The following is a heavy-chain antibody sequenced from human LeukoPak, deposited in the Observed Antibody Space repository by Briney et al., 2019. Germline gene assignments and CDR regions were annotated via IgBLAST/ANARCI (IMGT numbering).Heavy chain of an antibody. D-gene: IGHD2-2*02. V-gene: IGHV4-59*08. CDR3: ARRLCSSLTCNIGPSGNWLDP. Sequence: SGTLSLTCTVSGGSMSNYWWNWIRQPPGKGLEWIGYIYYDGSTYYNPALNSRVTISIDTSKNQFSLKLNSVTAAGTAVYYCARRLCSSLTCNIGPSGNWLDPWGQGTLVTVSS. J-gene: IGHJ5*02. CDR1: GGSMSNYW. CDR2: IYYDGST.